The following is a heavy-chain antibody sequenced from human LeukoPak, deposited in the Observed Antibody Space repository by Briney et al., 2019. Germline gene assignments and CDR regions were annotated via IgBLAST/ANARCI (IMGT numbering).Heavy chain of an antibody. J-gene: IGHJ6*03. Sequence: GGSLRLSCAASGFTFSSYTMNWVRQAPGQGLEWVSSISRSSSYIYYADSMKGRFTISRDNSKNTLYLQMNSLRAEDTAVYYCAKDYSLAAAVDYYYYYMDVWGKGTTVTIAS. CDR1: GFTFSSYT. CDR3: AKDYSLAAAVDYYYYYMDV. V-gene: IGHV3-21*04. CDR2: ISRSSSYI. D-gene: IGHD6-13*01.